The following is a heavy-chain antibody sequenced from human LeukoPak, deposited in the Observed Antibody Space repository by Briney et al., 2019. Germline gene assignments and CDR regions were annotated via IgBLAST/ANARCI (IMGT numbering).Heavy chain of an antibody. Sequence: PSETLSLTCTVSGGSISSYYWSWIRQPPGKGLEWIGYIYYSGSTNYNPSLKSRVTISVDTSKNQFSLKLSSVTAAETAVYYCAGHEVGDYGWYFDLWGRGPLVTVSS. D-gene: IGHD4-17*01. V-gene: IGHV4-59*08. CDR3: AGHEVGDYGWYFDL. CDR1: GGSISSYY. CDR2: IYYSGST. J-gene: IGHJ2*01.